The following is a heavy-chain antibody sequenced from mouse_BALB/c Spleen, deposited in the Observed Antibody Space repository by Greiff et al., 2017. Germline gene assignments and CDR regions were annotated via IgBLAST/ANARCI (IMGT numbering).Heavy chain of an antibody. J-gene: IGHJ3*01. Sequence: EVQGVESGGGLVKPGGSLKLSCAASGFTFSSYAMSWVRQTPEKRLEWVASISSGGSTYYPDSVKGRFTISRDNARNILYLQMSSLRSDDTAMYYCARGDDYDRMFAYWGQGTLVTVSA. D-gene: IGHD2-4*01. CDR1: GFTFSSYA. CDR3: ARGDDYDRMFAY. CDR2: ISSGGST. V-gene: IGHV5-6-5*01.